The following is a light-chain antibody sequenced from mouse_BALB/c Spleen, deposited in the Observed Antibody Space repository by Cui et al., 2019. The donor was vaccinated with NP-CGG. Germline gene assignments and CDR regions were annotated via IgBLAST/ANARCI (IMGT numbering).Light chain of an antibody. J-gene: IGLJ1*01. V-gene: IGLV1*01. Sequence: QAVVTPESALTTSPGETVTLTYRSSTGAVTTSNYANWVQEKPDHLFTGLIGSTNNRAPGVPARFSGSLIGDKAALTITGAQTDDEAIYFCALWYSNHWVFGGGTKLTVL. CDR3: ALWYSNHWV. CDR1: TGAVTTSNY. CDR2: STN.